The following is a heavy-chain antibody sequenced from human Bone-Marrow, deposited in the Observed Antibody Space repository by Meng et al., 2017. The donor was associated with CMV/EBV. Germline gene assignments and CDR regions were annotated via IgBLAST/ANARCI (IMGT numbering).Heavy chain of an antibody. CDR3: ARGGGCSDIPCPTDY. Sequence: ASVKVSCKASGYIFTDSYIHWVRQATGQGLEWMGWMNTNGGHTGYAQRFQGRVTMTRNTATGTAYMELSSLTSDDTAVYYCARGGGCSDIPCPTDYWGQGTLVTVSS. CDR1: GYIFTDSY. V-gene: IGHV1-8*02. D-gene: IGHD2-15*01. CDR2: MNTNGGHT. J-gene: IGHJ4*02.